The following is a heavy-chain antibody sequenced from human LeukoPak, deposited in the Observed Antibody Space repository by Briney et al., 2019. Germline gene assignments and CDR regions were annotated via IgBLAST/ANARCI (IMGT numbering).Heavy chain of an antibody. CDR1: GYTFTRYD. D-gene: IGHD5-12*01. CDR3: ARGYSGYDYPGHWFDP. CDR2: MWPNSGNT. V-gene: IGHV1-8*01. J-gene: IGHJ5*02. Sequence: GASVKDSCKASGYTFTRYDINWVRQASGQGLEWMGWMWPNSGNTGYAHKFQGRVTMTRNTSISTAYMELSSLRSEDTDVYYCARGYSGYDYPGHWFDPWGQGTLVTVSS.